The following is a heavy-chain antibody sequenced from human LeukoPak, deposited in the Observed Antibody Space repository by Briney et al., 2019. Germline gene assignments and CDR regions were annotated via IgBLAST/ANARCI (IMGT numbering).Heavy chain of an antibody. J-gene: IGHJ4*02. CDR3: AREGPRGNSQFDY. Sequence: PGGSLRLSCAASGFTFSSYGMHWVRQAPGKGLEWVALIWYDGSNKYYADSVKGRLTISRDNSKNTLYLQMNSLRAEDTAVYYCAREGPRGNSQFDYWGQATLVTVSS. CDR1: GFTFSSYG. CDR2: IWYDGSNK. V-gene: IGHV3-33*01. D-gene: IGHD2/OR15-2a*01.